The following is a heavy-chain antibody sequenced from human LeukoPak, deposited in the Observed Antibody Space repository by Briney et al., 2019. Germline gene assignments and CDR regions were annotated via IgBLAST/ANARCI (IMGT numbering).Heavy chain of an antibody. CDR3: ARGGESGYDT. CDR2: IYSTGNT. CDR1: GGSISSSSNY. Sequence: SETLSLTCTVSGGSISSSSNYWGWIRQPPGKGLEWIGTIYSTGNTYYNPSLKSRLTISVDTSKNQFSLKLSSETAADTAVYYCARGGESGYDTWGQGSLVTVSS. D-gene: IGHD5-12*01. V-gene: IGHV4-39*01. J-gene: IGHJ5*02.